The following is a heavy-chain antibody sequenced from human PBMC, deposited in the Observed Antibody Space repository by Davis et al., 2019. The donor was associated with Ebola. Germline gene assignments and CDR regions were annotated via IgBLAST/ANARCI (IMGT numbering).Heavy chain of an antibody. CDR3: ARADCSSTSCYALLGNWFDP. CDR2: INPGGGST. V-gene: IGHV1-46*01. J-gene: IGHJ5*02. CDR1: GYSFTRYY. Sequence: AASVKVSCKASGYSFTRYYIHWVRQAPGQGPEWMGIINPGGGSTTYAQKFQGRVTMTRDTSTSTVYMELNNLRSEDTAVYYCARADCSSTSCYALLGNWFDPWGQGTLVTVSS. D-gene: IGHD2-2*01.